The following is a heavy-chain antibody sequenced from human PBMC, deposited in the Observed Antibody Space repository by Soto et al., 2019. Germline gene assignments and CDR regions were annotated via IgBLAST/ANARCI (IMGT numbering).Heavy chain of an antibody. CDR3: AKDPQKGGTTPNKYYCCMDV. V-gene: IGHV3-23*01. CDR2: ISGSGGST. D-gene: IGHD1-7*01. J-gene: IGHJ6*02. Sequence: GGSLRLSCAASGFTFSSYAMSWVRQAPGKGLEWVSAISGSGGSTYYADSVKGRFTISRDNSKNTLYLQMNSLRAEDTAVYYCAKDPQKGGTTPNKYYCCMDVWGQGTTVTRS. CDR1: GFTFSSYA.